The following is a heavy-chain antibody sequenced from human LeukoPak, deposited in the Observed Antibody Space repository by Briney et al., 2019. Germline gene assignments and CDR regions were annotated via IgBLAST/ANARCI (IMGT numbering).Heavy chain of an antibody. CDR1: GFTFGDYA. V-gene: IGHV3-49*04. D-gene: IGHD3-10*01. CDR3: TGDGLDYYGSGSYREIGLDY. CDR2: IRSKAYGGTT. J-gene: IGHJ4*02. Sequence: GGSLRLPCTASGFTFGDYAMSWVRQAPGKGLEWVGFIRSKAYGGTTEYAASVKGRFTISRDDSKSIAYLQMNSLKAEDTAVYYCTGDGLDYYGSGSYREIGLDYWGQGTLVTVSS.